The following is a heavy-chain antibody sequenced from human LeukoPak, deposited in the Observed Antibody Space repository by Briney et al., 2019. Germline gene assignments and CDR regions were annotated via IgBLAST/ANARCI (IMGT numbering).Heavy chain of an antibody. D-gene: IGHD1-26*01. CDR2: IYHSGST. V-gene: IGHV4-30-2*01. CDR3: ARSDISGSRWNYFDY. Sequence: PSETLSLTCAVSGGSISSGGYSWSWIRQPPGKGLEWIGCIYHSGSTYYNPSLKSRVTISVDRSKNQFSLKLSSVTAADMAVYYCARSDISGSRWNYFDYWGQGTLVTVSS. CDR1: GGSISSGGYS. J-gene: IGHJ4*02.